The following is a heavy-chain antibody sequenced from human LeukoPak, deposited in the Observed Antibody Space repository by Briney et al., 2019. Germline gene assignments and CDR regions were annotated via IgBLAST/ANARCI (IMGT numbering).Heavy chain of an antibody. CDR2: IYYSRST. CDR1: GDSVSRSDSY. CDR3: ARHRYDFWSGYSWFDP. V-gene: IGHV4-39*01. J-gene: IGHJ5*02. Sequence: SETLSLTCSVSGDSVSRSDSYWDWIRQPPGKGLEWIGTIYYSRSTYYYPSFKSRVTISVDTSKNQFSLKLSSVTAADTAVYYCARHRYDFWSGYSWFDPWGQGTLVTVSS. D-gene: IGHD3-3*01.